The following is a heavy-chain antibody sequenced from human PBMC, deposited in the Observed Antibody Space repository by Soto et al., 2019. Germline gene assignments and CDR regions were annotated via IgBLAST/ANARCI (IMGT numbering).Heavy chain of an antibody. V-gene: IGHV3-13*01. Sequence: GGSLRLSCAASGFTFSTYAMHWVRQTTGKGLEWVAGIGTAGDTYYAEYMKGRITISRENAENSLHLQMNNLGAGDTAVYYCARAAWGLMDSYDYWGQGTVVTVSS. CDR3: ARAAWGLMDSYDY. CDR2: IGTAGDT. CDR1: GFTFSTYA. J-gene: IGHJ4*02. D-gene: IGHD5-18*01.